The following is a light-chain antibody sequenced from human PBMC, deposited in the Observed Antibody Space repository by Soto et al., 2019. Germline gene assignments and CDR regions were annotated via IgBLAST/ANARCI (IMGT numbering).Light chain of an antibody. CDR1: QSVSSSY. Sequence: EIVLTQSPGTLSLSPGKRATLSCRASQSVSSSYLAWYQQKPGQAPRLHIYGASSRATGIPDRFSGSGSGTDFTLTISRLEPEDFAVYYCQQYGSSPLTFGGGTKVDIK. V-gene: IGKV3-20*01. J-gene: IGKJ4*01. CDR3: QQYGSSPLT. CDR2: GAS.